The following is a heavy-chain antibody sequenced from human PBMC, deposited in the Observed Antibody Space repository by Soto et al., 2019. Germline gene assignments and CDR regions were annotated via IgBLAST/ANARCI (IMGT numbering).Heavy chain of an antibody. CDR2: INHSGST. V-gene: IGHV4-34*01. J-gene: IGHJ5*02. Sequence: AETLSLTCAVYGGSFSGYYWSWIRQPPGKGLEWIGEINHSGSTNYNPSLKSRVTISVDTSKNQFSLKLSSVTAADTAVYYCARGYIVVEVAAPNWFDPWGQGTLVTVSS. CDR1: GGSFSGYY. CDR3: ARGYIVVEVAAPNWFDP. D-gene: IGHD2-15*01.